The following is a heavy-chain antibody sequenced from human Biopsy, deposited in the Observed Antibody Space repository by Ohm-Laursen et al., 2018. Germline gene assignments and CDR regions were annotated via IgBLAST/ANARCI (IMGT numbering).Heavy chain of an antibody. Sequence: GSLRLSCSASGFSVSSYDMNWVRQAPGKGLEWISYISETSSHIYDADSVRGRFTAARDIAKNSLYLQLNSLRVEDTAVYYCARDSSRRAREGGMDVWGQGTTVTASS. D-gene: IGHD6-6*01. V-gene: IGHV3-21*01. CDR1: GFSVSSYD. J-gene: IGHJ6*02. CDR2: ISETSSHI. CDR3: ARDSSRRAREGGMDV.